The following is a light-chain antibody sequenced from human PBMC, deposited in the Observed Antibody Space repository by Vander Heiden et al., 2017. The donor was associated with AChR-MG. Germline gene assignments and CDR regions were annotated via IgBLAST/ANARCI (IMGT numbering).Light chain of an antibody. CDR3: QQSYSYPRT. CDR1: QSISSY. CDR2: AAS. Sequence: DIQMTQSPSSLSASVGDRVTITCRTSQSISSYLNWYQQKPGKAPQLLIYAASSLQSGVPSRFSGSGSGTDFTLTINSLQPEDFASYYCQQSYSYPRTFRQGTKVEVK. J-gene: IGKJ1*01. V-gene: IGKV1-39*01.